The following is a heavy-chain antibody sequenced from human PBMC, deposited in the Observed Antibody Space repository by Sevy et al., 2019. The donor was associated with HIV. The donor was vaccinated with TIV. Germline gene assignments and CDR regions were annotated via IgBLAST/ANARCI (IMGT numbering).Heavy chain of an antibody. CDR2: ISGSGGSGDKT. D-gene: IGHD4-17*01. V-gene: IGHV3-23*01. CDR3: ATDRLVQAHYGDYGRNYYYYYGMDV. J-gene: IGHJ6*02. Sequence: GGSLRLSCAASGFTFSSYAMNWVRQAPGKGLEWVSGISGSGGSGDKTNYADSVKGRFTISRDDSKNTLYLQMNSLRAEDTAVYYCATDRLVQAHYGDYGRNYYYYYGMDVWGQGTTVTVSS. CDR1: GFTFSSYA.